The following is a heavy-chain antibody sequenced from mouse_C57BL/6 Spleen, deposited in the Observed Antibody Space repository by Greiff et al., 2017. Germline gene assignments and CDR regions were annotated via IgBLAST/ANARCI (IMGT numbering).Heavy chain of an antibody. J-gene: IGHJ4*01. CDR3: AGGSSQYYYAMDY. V-gene: IGHV7-3*01. CDR2: IRNKANGYTT. CDR1: GFTFTDYY. D-gene: IGHD1-1*01. Sequence: EVHLVESGGGLVQPGGSLSLSCAASGFTFTDYYMSWVRQPPGKALEWLGFIRNKANGYTTEYSASVKGRFTISRDNSQSILYLQMNALRAEDSATYYCAGGSSQYYYAMDYWGQGTSVTVSS.